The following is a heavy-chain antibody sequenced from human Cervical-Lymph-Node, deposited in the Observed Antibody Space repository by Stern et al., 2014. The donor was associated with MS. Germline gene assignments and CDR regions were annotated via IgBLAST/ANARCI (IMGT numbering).Heavy chain of an antibody. Sequence: QLQLQESGPGLMKPSQTLSLTCTVSGGSISSGGYYWTWIRQHPGKGLEWSGYLYYSGSTYYNTSLKSRVTISVDTSKDQFSLKLSSVTAADPAVYYCARAKDSPAHAFDMWGQGTMVTVSS. CDR2: LYYSGST. CDR1: GGSISSGGYY. CDR3: ARAKDSPAHAFDM. D-gene: IGHD3-22*01. V-gene: IGHV4-31*03. J-gene: IGHJ3*02.